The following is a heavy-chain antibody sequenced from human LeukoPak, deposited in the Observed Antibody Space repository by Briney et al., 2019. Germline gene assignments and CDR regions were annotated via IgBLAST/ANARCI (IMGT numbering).Heavy chain of an antibody. J-gene: IGHJ3*02. Sequence: PSETLSLTCTVSGGSISSYYWSWIRQPPGKGLEWIGHIYYSGSTNYNPSLKSRVTISVDTSKNQFSLKLSSVTAADTAVYYCARVSGGNGDAFDIWGQGTMVTVSS. V-gene: IGHV4-59*01. CDR1: GGSISSYY. D-gene: IGHD4-23*01. CDR3: ARVSGGNGDAFDI. CDR2: IYYSGST.